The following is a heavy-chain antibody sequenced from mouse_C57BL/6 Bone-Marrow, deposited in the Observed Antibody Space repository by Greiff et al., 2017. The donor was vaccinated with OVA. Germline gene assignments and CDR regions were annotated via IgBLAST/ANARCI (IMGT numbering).Heavy chain of an antibody. Sequence: VHVKQSGPVLVKPGASVKMSCKASGYTFTDYYMNWVKQSHGKSLEWIGVINPYNGGTSYNQKFKGKATLTVDKSSSTAYMELNSLTSEDSAVYYCAKDGSSGYWFAYWGQGTLVTVSA. D-gene: IGHD3-2*02. V-gene: IGHV1-19*01. CDR2: INPYNGGT. CDR3: AKDGSSGYWFAY. J-gene: IGHJ3*01. CDR1: GYTFTDYY.